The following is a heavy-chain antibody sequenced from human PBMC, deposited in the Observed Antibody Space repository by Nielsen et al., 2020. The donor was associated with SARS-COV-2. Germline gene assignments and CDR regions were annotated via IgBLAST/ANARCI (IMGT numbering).Heavy chain of an antibody. Sequence: SETLSLTCTVSGGSISSYYWSWIRQPPGKGLEWIGYIYYSGSTNYNPSLKSRVTISVDTSKNPFSLKLSSVTAADTAVYYCARDQLWSSGYMDVWGKGTTVTVSS. CDR3: ARDQLWSSGYMDV. CDR2: IYYSGST. CDR1: GGSISSYY. V-gene: IGHV4-59*12. J-gene: IGHJ6*03. D-gene: IGHD5-18*01.